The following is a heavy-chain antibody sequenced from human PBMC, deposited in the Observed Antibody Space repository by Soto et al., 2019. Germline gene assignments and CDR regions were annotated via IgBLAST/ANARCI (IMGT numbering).Heavy chain of an antibody. CDR1: GFRFGDDA. Sequence: VKLVESGGGLVKPGRSLRLSCAASGFRFGDDAMYWVRQSPGKGLQLCSGISWNSANIAYADSVKGGFNVSRDNAKNSLYLQMNSLRAEDAALYYCANMDPAIVGVSIPGTLDYWGQGTLVTVSS. CDR3: ANMDPAIVGVSIPGTLDY. CDR2: ISWNSANI. D-gene: IGHD1-26*01. J-gene: IGHJ4*02. V-gene: IGHV3-9*01.